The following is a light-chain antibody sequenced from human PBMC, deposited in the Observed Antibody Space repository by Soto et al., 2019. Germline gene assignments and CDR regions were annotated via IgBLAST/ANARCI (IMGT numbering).Light chain of an antibody. Sequence: IVLTQSPAIMSLSPGESASLSCRASQTVSSSYLAWYQQKPGQAPRLLIYGASSRATGIPDRFSGSGSGTDFTLTISRLEPEDFAVYYCQQYGSSLGTFGRGTKVDIK. CDR1: QTVSSSY. J-gene: IGKJ4*02. CDR2: GAS. V-gene: IGKV3-20*01. CDR3: QQYGSSLGT.